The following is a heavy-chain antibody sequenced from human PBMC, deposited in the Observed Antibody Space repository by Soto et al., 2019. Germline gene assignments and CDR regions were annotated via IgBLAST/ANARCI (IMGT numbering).Heavy chain of an antibody. D-gene: IGHD3-3*01. V-gene: IGHV3-15*05. CDR2: IKSKSAGETK. J-gene: IGHJ4*02. CDR3: YTGSPVSWSVFDY. Sequence: EVQLVESGGGLVKPGGSLRLSCAASGFSFRTTWMAWVRQAPGKGLEWVGRIKSKSAGETKDYADPVKGRFTISRDDSKDSLYLHRDSLETGDTSVYYCYTGSPVSWSVFDYWGQGTLVTVSS. CDR1: GFSFRTTW.